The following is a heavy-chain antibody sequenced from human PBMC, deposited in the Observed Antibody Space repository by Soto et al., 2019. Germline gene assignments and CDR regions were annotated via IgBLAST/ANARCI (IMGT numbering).Heavy chain of an antibody. CDR2: IIPTFGTG. V-gene: IGHV1-69*01. CDR1: GGTFNNYA. D-gene: IGHD3-10*01. Sequence: QGLLVQSGPEVKKPGSSVKVSCKAAGGTFNNYAINWVRQAPGKGLEWMGGIIPTFGTGNHAQKFQGRVTITADASTTTAYMELNSLRSEDTAIYYCASFDGTLVRGGRSSPYEMDVWGQGTTVIVSS. CDR3: ASFDGTLVRGGRSSPYEMDV. J-gene: IGHJ6*02.